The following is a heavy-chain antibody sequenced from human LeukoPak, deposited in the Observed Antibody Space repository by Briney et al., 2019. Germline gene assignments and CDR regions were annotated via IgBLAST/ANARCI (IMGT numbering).Heavy chain of an antibody. V-gene: IGHV3-66*02. CDR2: INTGGGT. CDR3: ASGSDSSY. D-gene: IGHD6-13*01. CDR1: GITVSVNY. J-gene: IGHJ4*02. Sequence: GGSLSLSCAVSGITVSVNYMNWVRQAPGKGLEWVSLINTGGGTYYADSVKGRFTISRDNSKNTLYLQMNTLRPEDTAVYYCASGSDSSYWGRGTLVTVSS.